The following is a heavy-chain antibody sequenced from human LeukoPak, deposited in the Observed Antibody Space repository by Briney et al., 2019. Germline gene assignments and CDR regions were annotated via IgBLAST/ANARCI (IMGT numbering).Heavy chain of an antibody. V-gene: IGHV3-48*01. CDR3: ARAGYYYGSGSYIHYYYYGMDV. Sequence: GGSLRLSCAASGFTFSSYSMTWVRQAPGKGLEWVSYISSSSSTIYYADSVKGRFTISRDNAKNSLYLQMNSLRAEDTAVYYCARAGYYYGSGSYIHYYYYGMDVWGQGTTVTVSS. CDR2: ISSSSSTI. D-gene: IGHD3-10*01. CDR1: GFTFSSYS. J-gene: IGHJ6*02.